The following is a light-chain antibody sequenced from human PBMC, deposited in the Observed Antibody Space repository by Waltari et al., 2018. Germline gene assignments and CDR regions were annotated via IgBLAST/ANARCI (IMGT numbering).Light chain of an antibody. V-gene: IGLV2-11*01. CDR2: DVY. CDR1: NSDVGGYDF. J-gene: IGLJ2*01. CDR3: CSYAGADSAVL. Sequence: SALTPPRSVSGSPGPSVPISCTGTNSDVGGYDFVSWYQQYPGKAPKLIIYDVYKRPPGVPVRFSGSKSGNTASLSISGLLNEDEADFYFCSYAGADSAVLFGGGTTLTVL.